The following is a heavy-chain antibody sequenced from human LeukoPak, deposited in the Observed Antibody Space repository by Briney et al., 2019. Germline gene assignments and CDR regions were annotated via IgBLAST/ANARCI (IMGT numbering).Heavy chain of an antibody. CDR1: GGSISSYY. D-gene: IGHD4-17*01. V-gene: IGHV4-59*01. Sequence: SETLSLTCTVSGGSISSYYWSWIRQPPGKGLEWIGYIYYSGSTNYNPSLKSRVTISVDTSKNQFSLKLSSVTAADTAVYYCARGTYGDYVAYYYYYMDVWGKGTTVTVSS. CDR2: IYYSGST. CDR3: ARGTYGDYVAYYYYYMDV. J-gene: IGHJ6*03.